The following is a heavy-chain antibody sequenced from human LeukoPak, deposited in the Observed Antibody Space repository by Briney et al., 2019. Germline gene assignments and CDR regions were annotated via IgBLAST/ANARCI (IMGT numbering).Heavy chain of an antibody. Sequence: EASVKVSCKASGYTFTTYGISWVRQAPGQGLEWMGGIIPTFGTANYAQKFQGRVTITTGESTSTAYMQLSSLRSEDSAVYYCARHGGITVFGEAQPGGAFDIWGQGTMVTVSS. CDR1: GYTFTTYG. D-gene: IGHD3-3*01. CDR3: ARHGGITVFGEAQPGGAFDI. CDR2: IIPTFGTA. J-gene: IGHJ3*02. V-gene: IGHV1-69*05.